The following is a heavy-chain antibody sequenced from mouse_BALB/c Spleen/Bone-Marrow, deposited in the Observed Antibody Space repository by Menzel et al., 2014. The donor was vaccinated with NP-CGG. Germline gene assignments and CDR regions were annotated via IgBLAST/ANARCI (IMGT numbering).Heavy chain of an antibody. CDR3: ARSDGYRDMDY. CDR2: IYPGDGDT. CDR1: GYAFSSSW. V-gene: IGHV1-82*01. D-gene: IGHD2-3*01. Sequence: VQLHQSGPELVKPGASVKISCKASGYAFSSSWMNWVKQRPGQGLEWIGRIYPGDGDTKYNGKFKGKATLTADKSSSTAYMQRSSLASVDSAVYFCARSDGYRDMDYWGQGTSVTVSS. J-gene: IGHJ4*01.